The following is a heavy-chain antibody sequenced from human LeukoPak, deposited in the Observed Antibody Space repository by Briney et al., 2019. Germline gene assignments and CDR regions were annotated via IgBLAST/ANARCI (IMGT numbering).Heavy chain of an antibody. CDR1: GGSISSSSYY. J-gene: IGHJ4*02. V-gene: IGHV4-39*07. Sequence: SGTLSLTCTVSGGSISSSSYYWGWIRQPPGKGLEWIGNIYYSGSTYYSPSLKSRVTISVDTSKNHFSLKLSSMTAADTAVYFCARERRDGYRRFDYWGQGTLVTVSS. D-gene: IGHD5-24*01. CDR3: ARERRDGYRRFDY. CDR2: IYYSGST.